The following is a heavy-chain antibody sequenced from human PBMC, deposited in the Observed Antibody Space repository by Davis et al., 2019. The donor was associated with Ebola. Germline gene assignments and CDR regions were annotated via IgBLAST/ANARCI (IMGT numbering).Heavy chain of an antibody. J-gene: IGHJ5*02. CDR2: IRPDGSGQ. D-gene: IGHD3-3*01. V-gene: IGHV3-7*03. CDR1: GFTFSSYG. CDR3: ARNLGFFRLDA. Sequence: GESLKISCAASGFTFSSYGMHWVRQAPGKGLEWVANIRPDGSGQYYGDSVKGRFTISRDNARNSLYLQMNSLRVEDTATYYCARNLGFFRLDAWGQGTLVAVPS.